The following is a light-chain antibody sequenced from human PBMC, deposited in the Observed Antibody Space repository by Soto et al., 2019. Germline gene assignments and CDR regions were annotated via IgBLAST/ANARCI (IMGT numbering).Light chain of an antibody. V-gene: IGLV1-40*01. CDR3: QSFDSSLSGFVA. CDR2: ANT. J-gene: IGLJ2*01. CDR1: GSNIGAGSD. Sequence: QSVLTQPPSVSGAPGQRVTISCTGTGSNIGAGSDIHWYQQFPGTAPKLLIYANTHRPSGVPDRFSGFKSGTSASLAISGLQAEDEADYYCQSFDSSLSGFVAFGGGTKVTVL.